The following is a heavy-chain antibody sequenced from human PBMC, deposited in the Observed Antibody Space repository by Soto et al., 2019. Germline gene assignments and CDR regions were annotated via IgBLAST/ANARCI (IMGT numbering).Heavy chain of an antibody. J-gene: IGHJ3*02. D-gene: IGHD1-7*01. CDR2: ITGVGGTT. CDR1: GFTFTTYS. Sequence: EVKLLESGGGLVQPGGSLRLSCTASGFTFTTYSMTWVRQAPGKGLEWVAHITGVGGTTYYADSVKGRFTISRDTSRNILYLQMNSLRAEDTALYYCAKCMQAYWNYDAHHIWGQGTMVTVSS. CDR3: AKCMQAYWNYDAHHI. V-gene: IGHV3-23*01.